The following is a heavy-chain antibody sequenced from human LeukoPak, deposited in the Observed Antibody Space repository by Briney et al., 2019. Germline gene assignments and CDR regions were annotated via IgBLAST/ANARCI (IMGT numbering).Heavy chain of an antibody. CDR2: IYTSGST. J-gene: IGHJ6*03. Sequence: SETLSLTCTVSGGSISSYYWSWIRQPAGKGLEWIGRIYTSGSTTYNPSLKSRVTISVDTSKNQFSLKLSSVTAADTAVYYCARVYRYFDWLLSYYYYYMDVWGKGTTVTVSS. CDR3: ARVYRYFDWLLSYYYYYMDV. D-gene: IGHD3-9*01. V-gene: IGHV4-4*07. CDR1: GGSISSYY.